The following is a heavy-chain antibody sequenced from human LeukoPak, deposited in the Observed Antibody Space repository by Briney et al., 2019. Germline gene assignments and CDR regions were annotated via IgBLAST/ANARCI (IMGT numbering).Heavy chain of an antibody. J-gene: IGHJ4*02. V-gene: IGHV3-21*01. CDR2: ISSSSSYI. Sequence: GGAPRLSCAGPGFTFSSHSMKWGRPAPGEGVGWVSTISSSSSYIYYADSVKGRFTISRDNAKNSLYLQMNSLRAEDTAVYYCARDPRSRDGYNRDYWGQGTLVTVSS. CDR3: ARDPRSRDGYNRDY. D-gene: IGHD5-24*01. CDR1: GFTFSSHS.